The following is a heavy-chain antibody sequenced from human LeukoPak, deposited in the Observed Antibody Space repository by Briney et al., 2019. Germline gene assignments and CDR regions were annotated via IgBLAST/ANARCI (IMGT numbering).Heavy chain of an antibody. CDR3: TRGLAAAAY. Sequence: PGGSLRLSCAASGFTFSSYWMSWVRQAPGKGLEWVANIKQDGTENYYVDSVKGRFTISRDNAKNSLFLQMNSLSAEDTAVYYCTRGLAAAAYWGQGTLVTVSS. D-gene: IGHD6-13*01. J-gene: IGHJ4*02. CDR1: GFTFSSYW. V-gene: IGHV3-7*04. CDR2: IKQDGTEN.